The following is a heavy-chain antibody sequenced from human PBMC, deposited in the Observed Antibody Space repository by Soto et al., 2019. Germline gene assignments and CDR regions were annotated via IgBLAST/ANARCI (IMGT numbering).Heavy chain of an antibody. CDR3: TSAMFGCDSTPSPYDF. CDR1: GFAFNNYN. V-gene: IGHV3-21*01. Sequence: EVHLVESGGGVVRPGGSLRLSCEASGFAFNNYNMKWVRLAPGKGLEWVSSISDSATDMFYADSVKDRFTISRDNAKNTLYLQLARLRVEDTAAYNCTSAMFGCDSTPSPYDFWCQGNVVTVSS. CDR2: ISDSATDM. D-gene: IGHD5-12*01. J-gene: IGHJ4*02.